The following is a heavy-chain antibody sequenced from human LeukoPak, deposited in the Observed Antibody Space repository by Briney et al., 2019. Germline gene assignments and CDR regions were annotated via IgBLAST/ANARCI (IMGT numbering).Heavy chain of an antibody. CDR3: ARGAGLRYFDY. CDR1: GGSISSYY. J-gene: IGHJ4*02. CDR2: IYTSGST. V-gene: IGHV4-4*07. Sequence: SETLSLTCTVSGGSISSYYWSWIRQPAGKGLEWIGCIYTSGSTNYNPSLKNRVTMSVDTSKNQLSLNLSSVTAADTAVYYCARGAGLRYFDYWGQGTLVTVSS.